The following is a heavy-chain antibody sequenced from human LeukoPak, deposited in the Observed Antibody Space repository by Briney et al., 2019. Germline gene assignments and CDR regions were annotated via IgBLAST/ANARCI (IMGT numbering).Heavy chain of an antibody. CDR2: ISYDGSNK. J-gene: IGHJ4*02. V-gene: IGHV3-30*18. CDR3: AKDLMRRVIVGATIDY. CDR1: GFTFSSYA. D-gene: IGHD1-26*01. Sequence: GGSLRLSCAASGFTFSSYAMSWVRQAPGKGLEWVAVISYDGSNKYYADSVKGRFTISRDNSKNTLYLQMNSLRAEDTAVYYCAKDLMRRVIVGATIDYWGQGTLVTVSS.